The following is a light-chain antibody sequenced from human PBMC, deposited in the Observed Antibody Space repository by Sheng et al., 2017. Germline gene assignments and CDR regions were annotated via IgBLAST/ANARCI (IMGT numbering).Light chain of an antibody. J-gene: IGKJ3*01. CDR1: QGISSY. CDR3: QQLNSYPLT. V-gene: IGKV1-9*01. Sequence: DIQLTQSPSFLSASVGDRVTITCRASQGISSYLAWYQQKPGKAPKLLIYAASTLQSGVPSRFSGSGSGTEFTLTISSLQPEDFATYYCQQLNSYPLTFGP. CDR2: AAS.